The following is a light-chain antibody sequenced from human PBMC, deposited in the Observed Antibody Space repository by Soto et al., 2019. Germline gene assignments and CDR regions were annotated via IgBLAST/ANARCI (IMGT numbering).Light chain of an antibody. Sequence: EIVLTQSPGTLSLSPGDRATLSCRASQSVSSSYLAWYQQKPGQAPRLLIYGASSRATGIPDRFSGSGSGTEFTLTISSLQSEDFAVYYCQQYNNWPGTFGGGTKVDIK. J-gene: IGKJ4*02. CDR1: QSVSSSY. CDR2: GAS. V-gene: IGKV3D-15*01. CDR3: QQYNNWPGT.